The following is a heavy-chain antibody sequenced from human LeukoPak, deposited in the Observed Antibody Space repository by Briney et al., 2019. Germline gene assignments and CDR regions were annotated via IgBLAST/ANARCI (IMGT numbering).Heavy chain of an antibody. D-gene: IGHD3-10*01. CDR3: AKDPRRFYYYGMDV. CDR1: GFTFSSYS. V-gene: IGHV3-30*18. J-gene: IGHJ6*02. CDR2: ISYDGSNK. Sequence: PGRSLRLSCAASGFTFSSYSMHWVRQAPGKGLEWVAVISYDGSNKYYADSVKGRFTISRDNSKNTLYLQMNSLRAEDTAVYYCAKDPRRFYYYGMDVWGQGTTVTVSS.